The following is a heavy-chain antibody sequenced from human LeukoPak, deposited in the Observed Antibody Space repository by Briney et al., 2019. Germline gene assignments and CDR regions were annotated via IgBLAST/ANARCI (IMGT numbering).Heavy chain of an antibody. CDR2: ISSSSSTI. D-gene: IGHD6-19*01. Sequence: GGSLRLSCAASGFTFSSHSMNWVRQAPGKGLEWVSYISSSSSTIYYADSVKGRFTISRDNARNSLYLQMNSLRAEDTAVYYCARLRKWLAKSFDYWGQGTLVTVSS. J-gene: IGHJ4*02. CDR3: ARLRKWLAKSFDY. V-gene: IGHV3-48*01. CDR1: GFTFSSHS.